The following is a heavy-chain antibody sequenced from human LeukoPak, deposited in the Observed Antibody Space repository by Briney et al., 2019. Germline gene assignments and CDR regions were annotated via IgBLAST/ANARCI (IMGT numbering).Heavy chain of an antibody. J-gene: IGHJ6*02. CDR3: ARLRFGELLYYYYGMDV. CDR1: GYSFTSYW. Sequence: GESLKISCKGSGYSFTSYWIGWVRQMPGKGLEWMGIIYPGDSDTRYSPSFQGQVTISADKSISTAYLQWSSLKASDTAMYYCARLRFGELLYYYYGMDVWGQGTTVTVSS. CDR2: IYPGDSDT. V-gene: IGHV5-51*01. D-gene: IGHD3-10*01.